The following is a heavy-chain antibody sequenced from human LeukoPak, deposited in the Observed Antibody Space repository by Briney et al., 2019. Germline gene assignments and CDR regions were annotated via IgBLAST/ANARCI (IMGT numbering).Heavy chain of an antibody. J-gene: IGHJ6*03. Sequence: GGSLRLSCAACGFTFSSYDMHWVRQATGKGLKWVSAIGTAGDTYYPGSVKGQFTISRENAKSSLYLQMNSLRVETTAIYYCARDATTAIGTVYMDVWGKGTTVTISS. CDR3: ARDATTAIGTVYMDV. D-gene: IGHD1-1*01. CDR2: IGTAGDT. CDR1: GFTFSSYD. V-gene: IGHV3-13*03.